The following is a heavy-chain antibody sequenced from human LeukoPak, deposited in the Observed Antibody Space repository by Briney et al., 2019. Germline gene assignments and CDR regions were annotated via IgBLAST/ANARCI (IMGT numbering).Heavy chain of an antibody. Sequence: SGGSLRLSCAASGFTFSSYWMSWVRQAPGKGLEWVSYISSSGSTIYYADSVKGRFTISRDNAKNSLYLQTNSLRAEDTAVYYCAELGITMIGGVWGKGTTVTISS. CDR1: GFTFSSYW. D-gene: IGHD3-10*02. J-gene: IGHJ6*04. CDR2: ISSSGSTI. V-gene: IGHV3-48*04. CDR3: AELGITMIGGV.